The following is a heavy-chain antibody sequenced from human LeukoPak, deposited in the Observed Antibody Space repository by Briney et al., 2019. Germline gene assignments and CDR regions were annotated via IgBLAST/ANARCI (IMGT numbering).Heavy chain of an antibody. J-gene: IGHJ4*02. CDR2: ISSSSGTL. CDR3: ARGYDFWSGYLYYFDY. D-gene: IGHD3-3*01. V-gene: IGHV3-48*02. Sequence: GGSLRLSCAASGFTFSSYSMNWVRQGPGKGLEWVSYISSSSGTLYYADSVKGRFTISRDNAKNSLYLQMNSLRDEDTAVYYCARGYDFWSGYLYYFDYWGQGTLVTVSS. CDR1: GFTFSSYS.